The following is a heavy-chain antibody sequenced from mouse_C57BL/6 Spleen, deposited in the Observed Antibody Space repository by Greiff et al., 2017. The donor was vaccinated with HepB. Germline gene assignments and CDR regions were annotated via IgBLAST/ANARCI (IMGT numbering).Heavy chain of an antibody. J-gene: IGHJ2*01. V-gene: IGHV1-82*01. CDR3: ARRGIYAYFDY. Sequence: VKLQQSGPELVKPGASVKISCKASGYAFSSSWMNWVKQRPGKGLEWIGRIYPGDGDTNYNGKFKGKATLTADKSSSTAYMQLSSLTSEDSAVYFCARRGIYAYFDYWGQGTTLTVSS. CDR1: GYAFSSSW. D-gene: IGHD2-3*01. CDR2: IYPGDGDT.